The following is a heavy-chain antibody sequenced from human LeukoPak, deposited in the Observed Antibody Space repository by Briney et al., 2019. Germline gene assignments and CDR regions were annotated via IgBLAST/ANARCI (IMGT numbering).Heavy chain of an antibody. CDR3: ARGGVARGMDV. V-gene: IGHV3-74*01. J-gene: IGHJ6*02. D-gene: IGHD5-12*01. CDR1: GFTFSSYW. Sequence: GGSLRLSCAASGFTFSSYWMHWVRQAPGEGLVGVSRINREGYSLDYAESVKGRFTISRDNAKNTLHLQMNSLTAEDTAVYYCARGGVARGMDVWGQGPTVTVSS. CDR2: INREGYSL.